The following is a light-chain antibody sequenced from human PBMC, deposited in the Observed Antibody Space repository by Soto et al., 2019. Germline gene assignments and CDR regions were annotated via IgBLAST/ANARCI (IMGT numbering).Light chain of an antibody. Sequence: IVVTQSPGTLSLSPGERATLSCRASQSVSNNYLAWYQQKPGQAPRLLIYGASSRATGIPDRFSGSGSGTDFTLTISRLEPEDFAVYYCQQYGSSLSITFGQGTRLEI. V-gene: IGKV3-20*01. CDR1: QSVSNNY. J-gene: IGKJ5*01. CDR3: QQYGSSLSIT. CDR2: GAS.